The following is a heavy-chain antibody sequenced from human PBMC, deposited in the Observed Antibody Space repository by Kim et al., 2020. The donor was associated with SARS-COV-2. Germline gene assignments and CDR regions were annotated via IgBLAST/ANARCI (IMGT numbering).Heavy chain of an antibody. CDR1: GFTFSSYG. CDR3: AGRGAAAVY. Sequence: GGSLRLSCAASGFTFSSYGMHWVRQAPGKGREWVAVIWYDGSNKYYADSVKGRFTISRDNSKNTLYLQMNSLRAEDMAVYYCAGRGAAAVYWGQGTLVTVSS. CDR2: IWYDGSNK. D-gene: IGHD6-13*01. V-gene: IGHV3-33*01. J-gene: IGHJ4*02.